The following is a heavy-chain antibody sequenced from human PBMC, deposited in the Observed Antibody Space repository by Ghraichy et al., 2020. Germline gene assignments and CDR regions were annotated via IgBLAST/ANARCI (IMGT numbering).Heavy chain of an antibody. D-gene: IGHD3-16*01. V-gene: IGHV3-43D*03. CDR3: AKAGGGGVLFYFNS. Sequence: GGSLRLSCAASGFTFGDYGMQWVRQAPGKGLEWVSVIRGGGGIIHYADSVKGRFTISRDNSKNSLYLQMNSLRAEDTALYYCAKAGGGGVLFYFNSCGQGTLVTVSS. CDR1: GFTFGDYG. J-gene: IGHJ4*02. CDR2: IRGGGGII.